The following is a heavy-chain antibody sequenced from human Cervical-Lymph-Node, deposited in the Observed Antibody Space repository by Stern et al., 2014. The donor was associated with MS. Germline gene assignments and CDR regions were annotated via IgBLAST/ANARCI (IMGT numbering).Heavy chain of an antibody. CDR2: IYYIENT. J-gene: IGHJ3*01. V-gene: IGHV4-39*01. CDR3: ARLPRGSYSFFDF. D-gene: IGHD3-10*01. CDR1: GGSISRNTVY. Sequence: QLQLQESGPGLVQPSETLSLTCTVSGGSISRNTVYWGWIRQPPGKGLEWIGSIYYIENTYYNPSLKSRVTISLDTSKNHFSLILSSVTAADTAIYYCARLPRGSYSFFDFWGQGTMVSVSS.